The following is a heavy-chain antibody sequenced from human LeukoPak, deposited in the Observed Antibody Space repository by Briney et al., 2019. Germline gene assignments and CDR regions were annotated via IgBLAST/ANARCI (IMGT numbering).Heavy chain of an antibody. J-gene: IGHJ3*02. CDR1: GGSISSSSYY. Sequence: KPSETLSLTCTVSGGSISSSSYYLGWIRQPPGKGLEWIGSIYYSGSTYYNPSLKSRVTISVDTSKNQFSLKLSSVTAADTAVYYCARQFFGVVIISPDAFDIWGQGTMVTVSS. D-gene: IGHD3-3*01. V-gene: IGHV4-39*01. CDR2: IYYSGST. CDR3: ARQFFGVVIISPDAFDI.